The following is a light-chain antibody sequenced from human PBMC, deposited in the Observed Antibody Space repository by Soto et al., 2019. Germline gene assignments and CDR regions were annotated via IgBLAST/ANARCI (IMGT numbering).Light chain of an antibody. CDR2: KVS. Sequence: QSVLTQPASVSGSPGQSITISCTGTSSDVGGYNYVSWYQQYPGRDPKLLIYKVSNRPSGISNRFSGSKSGNTASLTISGLQAHDEAYYCITSPTPGSLYVFGSGTKVTVL. V-gene: IGLV2-14*01. CDR1: SSDVGGYNY. CDR3: TSPTPGSLYV. J-gene: IGLJ1*01.